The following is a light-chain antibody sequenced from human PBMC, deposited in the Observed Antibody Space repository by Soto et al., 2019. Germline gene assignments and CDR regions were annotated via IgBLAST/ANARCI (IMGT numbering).Light chain of an antibody. Sequence: QSALTQPRSVSGSPGQSVTISCTGTSSDVGGYNYVSWYQQHPGKAPKVMIDDVSARPSEVPDRFSGSKSGNTDSLTISGLQAEDEADYYCCSYAGSPRYVFGTGTKVT. CDR3: CSYAGSPRYV. CDR2: DVS. J-gene: IGLJ1*01. V-gene: IGLV2-11*01. CDR1: SSDVGGYNY.